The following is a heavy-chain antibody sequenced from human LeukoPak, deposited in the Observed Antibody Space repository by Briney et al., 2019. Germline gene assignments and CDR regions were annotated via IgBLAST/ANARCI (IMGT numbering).Heavy chain of an antibody. Sequence: SQTLSLTCTVSGGSISSGGYYWSWIRQHPGKGLEWIGYIYYSGSTYYNPSLKSRVTISVDTSKNQFSLKLSSVTAADTAVYYCARGGETRGYSYGRQSEFFDYWGQGTLVTVSS. V-gene: IGHV4-31*03. CDR1: GGSISSGGYY. CDR2: IYYSGST. J-gene: IGHJ4*02. CDR3: ARGGETRGYSYGRQSEFFDY. D-gene: IGHD5-18*01.